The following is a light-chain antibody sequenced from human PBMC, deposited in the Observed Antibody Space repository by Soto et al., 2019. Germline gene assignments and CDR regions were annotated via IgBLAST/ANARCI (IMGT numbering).Light chain of an antibody. CDR3: QQYGSSPLT. Sequence: IVMTQSPLSLPVTPGEPASISCRSSQSLLHSNGYNYLDWYQQKPGQAPRLLIYGASNRATGIPDRFSGSGSGTDFTLTISRLEPEDFAVYYCQQYGSSPLTFGQGTRLEIK. CDR2: GAS. J-gene: IGKJ5*01. V-gene: IGKV3-20*01. CDR1: QSLLHSNGYNY.